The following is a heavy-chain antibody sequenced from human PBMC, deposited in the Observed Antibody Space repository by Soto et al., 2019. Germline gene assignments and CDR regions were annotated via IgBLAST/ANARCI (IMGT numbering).Heavy chain of an antibody. CDR1: GGTFSSYA. J-gene: IGHJ4*02. D-gene: IGHD3-9*01. CDR3: AEDFYSGLVYLDY. V-gene: IGHV1-69*13. CDR2: IIPIFGTA. Sequence: SVKVSCKASGGTFSSYAISWVRQAPGQGLEWMGGIIPIFGTANYAQKFQGRVTITADESTSTAYMELSSLRSEDTAVYYCAEDFYSGLVYLDYWGQGTLVTVSS.